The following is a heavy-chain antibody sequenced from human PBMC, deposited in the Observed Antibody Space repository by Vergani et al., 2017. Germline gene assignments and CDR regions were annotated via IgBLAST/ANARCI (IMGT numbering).Heavy chain of an antibody. D-gene: IGHD1-14*01. CDR3: ARDPGAGYFDY. Sequence: QVQLVESGGGVVQPGRSLRLSCAASGFTFSSYGMHWVRQAPGKGLEWVAVIWYDGSNKYYADSVKGRFTISRDNSKNTLYLQMNSLRAEDTAVYYCARDPGAGYFDYWGRGTLVTVSS. CDR2: IWYDGSNK. V-gene: IGHV3-33*01. J-gene: IGHJ4*02. CDR1: GFTFSSYG.